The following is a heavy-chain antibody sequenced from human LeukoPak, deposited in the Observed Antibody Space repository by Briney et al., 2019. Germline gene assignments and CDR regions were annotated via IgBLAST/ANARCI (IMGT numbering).Heavy chain of an antibody. J-gene: IGHJ4*02. CDR3: ARDVSKRAAGRLFDY. CDR2: ISSSGSTI. D-gene: IGHD4-11*01. CDR1: GFTFSSYE. Sequence: GGSLRLSCAASGFTFSSYEMNWVRQAPGKGLEWASYISSSGSTIYYADSVKGRFTISRDNAKNSLYLQMNSLRAEDTAVYYCARDVSKRAAGRLFDYWGQGTLVTVSS. V-gene: IGHV3-48*03.